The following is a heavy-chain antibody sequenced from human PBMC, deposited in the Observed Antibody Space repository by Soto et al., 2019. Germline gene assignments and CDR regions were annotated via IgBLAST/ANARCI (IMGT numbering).Heavy chain of an antibody. CDR1: GHIFTGYT. CDR2: INVGNGKT. CDR3: ARYDGGFDY. J-gene: IGHJ4*02. Sequence: QVRLVQSGAEVKKPGASVKVSCKASGHIFTGYTMHWVRQAPGQGLEWMAWINVGNGKTKYSQTFQGRVTLTRDTYATTAYMELSSLRSEDTAVYYCARYDGGFDYWGQGTLVTVSS. V-gene: IGHV1-3*01. D-gene: IGHD1-1*01.